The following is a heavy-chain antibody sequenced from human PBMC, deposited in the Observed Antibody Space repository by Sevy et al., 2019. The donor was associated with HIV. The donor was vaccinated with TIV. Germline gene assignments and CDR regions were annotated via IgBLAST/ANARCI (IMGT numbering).Heavy chain of an antibody. D-gene: IGHD6-6*01. V-gene: IGHV4-59*01. CDR1: GGSISTYY. Sequence: SETLSLTCTVSGGSISTYYWSWIRQPPGKGLEWIGYIYYTGTTNYNPSLKSRVTISLDTSKNQFSLKLSSLTAADTAVYYCAGEGGGGAALLDLWGQGAMVTVSS. CDR2: IYYTGTT. J-gene: IGHJ5*02. CDR3: AGEGGGGAALLDL.